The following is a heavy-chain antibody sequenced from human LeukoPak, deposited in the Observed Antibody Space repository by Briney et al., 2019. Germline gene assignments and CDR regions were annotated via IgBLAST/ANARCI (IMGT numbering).Heavy chain of an antibody. V-gene: IGHV3-33*01. D-gene: IGHD6-13*01. CDR3: ARERIAAAGIFDY. CDR2: IWYDGSNK. Sequence: GRSLRLSCAASGFTFSSYGMHWVRQAPGKGLEWVAVIWYDGSNKYYADSVKGRFTISGDNSKNTLYLQMNSLRAEDTAVYYCARERIAAAGIFDYWGQGTLVTVSS. J-gene: IGHJ4*02. CDR1: GFTFSSYG.